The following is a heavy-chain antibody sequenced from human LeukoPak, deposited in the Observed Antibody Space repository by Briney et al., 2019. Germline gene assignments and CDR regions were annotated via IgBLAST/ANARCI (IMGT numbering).Heavy chain of an antibody. CDR2: ISSSSSYT. Sequence: PGGSLRLSCAASGFTFSDYDMSWIRQAPGKGLEWVSYISSSSSYTNYADSVKGRFTISRDNAKNSLYLQMNSLRAEDTAVYYRASLITMVRVDAFDIWGQGTMVTVSS. J-gene: IGHJ3*02. D-gene: IGHD3-10*01. V-gene: IGHV3-11*03. CDR3: ASLITMVRVDAFDI. CDR1: GFTFSDYD.